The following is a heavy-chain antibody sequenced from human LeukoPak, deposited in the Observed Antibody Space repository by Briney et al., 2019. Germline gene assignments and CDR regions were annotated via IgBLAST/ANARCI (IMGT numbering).Heavy chain of an antibody. J-gene: IGHJ4*02. Sequence: SETLSLTCTVSGGSISSGSYYWSWIRQPAGRGLEWIGRIYTSGSTNYNPSLKSRVTISVDTSKNQFSLKLSSVTAADTAVYYCARVDPYCSSTSCSFDYLGQGTLVTVSS. V-gene: IGHV4-61*02. CDR3: ARVDPYCSSTSCSFDY. D-gene: IGHD2-2*01. CDR2: IYTSGST. CDR1: GGSISSGSYY.